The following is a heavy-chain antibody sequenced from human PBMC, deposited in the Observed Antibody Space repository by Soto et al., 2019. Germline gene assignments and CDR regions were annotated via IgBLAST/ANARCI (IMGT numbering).Heavy chain of an antibody. V-gene: IGHV3-23*01. J-gene: IGHJ6*02. Sequence: LSCAASGFTFNTNAMSWVRQAPGKGLEWVSSISGTGSRTYYADSVKGRFTIARDNSKNTVSLQMNNLRAEDTGLYYCTKDTGYLSMDAWGQGTTVTVSS. D-gene: IGHD6-25*01. CDR2: ISGTGSRT. CDR3: TKDTGYLSMDA. CDR1: GFTFNTNA.